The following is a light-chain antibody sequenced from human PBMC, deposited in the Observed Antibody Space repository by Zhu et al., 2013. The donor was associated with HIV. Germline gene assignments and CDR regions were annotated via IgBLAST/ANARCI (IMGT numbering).Light chain of an antibody. Sequence: DMQMTQSPSTLSASVGDRVTITCRASETISTWLAWYQQKPGKAPKLLIYDASSLQNGVPSRFSGSGSGTEFTLTITSLQPEDIATYYCQQYDNLPYSFGQGTKLEIK. CDR2: DAS. CDR3: QQYDNLPYS. V-gene: IGKV1-5*01. CDR1: ETISTW. J-gene: IGKJ2*03.